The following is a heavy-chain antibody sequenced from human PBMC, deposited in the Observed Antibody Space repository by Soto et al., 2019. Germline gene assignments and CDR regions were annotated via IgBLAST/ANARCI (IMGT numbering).Heavy chain of an antibody. Sequence: GGSLRLSCAASGFTFSSYAMSWVRQAPGKGLEWVSAISGSGGSTYYADSVKGRFTISRDNSKNTLYLQMNSLRAEDTAVYYCANRGYSYGGYYYYGMDVWGHGTTVAV. V-gene: IGHV3-23*01. CDR2: ISGSGGST. J-gene: IGHJ6*02. CDR1: GFTFSSYA. CDR3: ANRGYSYGGYYYYGMDV. D-gene: IGHD5-18*01.